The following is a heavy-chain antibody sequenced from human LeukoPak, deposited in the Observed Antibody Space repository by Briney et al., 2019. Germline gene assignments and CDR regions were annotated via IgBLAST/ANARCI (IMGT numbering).Heavy chain of an antibody. D-gene: IGHD2-15*01. CDR3: ARRGWWAYYYYGMDV. Sequence: ASVKVSCKASGYTFTGYYMHWVRQAPGQGLEWMGWINPNSGGTNYAQKFQGRVTMTRNTSISTAYMELSSLRSEDTAVYYCARRGWWAYYYYGMDVWGQGTTVTVSS. V-gene: IGHV1-2*02. CDR2: INPNSGGT. CDR1: GYTFTGYY. J-gene: IGHJ6*02.